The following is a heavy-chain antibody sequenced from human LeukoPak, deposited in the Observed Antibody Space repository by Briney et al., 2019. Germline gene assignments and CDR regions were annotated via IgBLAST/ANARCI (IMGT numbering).Heavy chain of an antibody. D-gene: IGHD6-13*01. CDR1: GGSISSYY. CDR2: IHYSEGT. J-gene: IGHJ5*02. V-gene: IGHV4-59*08. Sequence: KPSETLSLTCTVSGGSISSYYWSWIRQPPGKGLEWIGYIHYSEGTNYNPSLKSRVSISVDMSKNQFSLKLTSVTATDTAVYYCARSGGIASRSWFDPWGQGTLVTVSS. CDR3: ARSGGIASRSWFDP.